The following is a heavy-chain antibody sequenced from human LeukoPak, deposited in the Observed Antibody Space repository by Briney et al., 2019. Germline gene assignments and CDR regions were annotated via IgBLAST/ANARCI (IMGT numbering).Heavy chain of an antibody. Sequence: SVKVSCKASGGTFSNYAFSWVRQAPGKGLEWMGGFDPEDGETIYAQKFQGRVTITADESTSTAYMELSSLRSEDTAVYYCARDDCSGGSCYPNPYYYYGMDVWGQGTTVTVSS. CDR1: GGTFSNYA. D-gene: IGHD2-15*01. CDR2: FDPEDGET. V-gene: IGHV1-69*13. J-gene: IGHJ6*02. CDR3: ARDDCSGGSCYPNPYYYYGMDV.